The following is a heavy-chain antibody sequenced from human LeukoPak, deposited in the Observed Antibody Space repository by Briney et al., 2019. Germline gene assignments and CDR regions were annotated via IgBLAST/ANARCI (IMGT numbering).Heavy chain of an antibody. CDR3: ARDGDYGDYFFDY. V-gene: IGHV3-21*01. D-gene: IGHD4-17*01. Sequence: GGSLRLSCTASGFIFSSYSMNWVRQAPGKGLEWVSSITSSSSYIYYADSVKGRFTISRDNAKNSLYLQMNSLRAEDTAVYYCARDGDYGDYFFDYWGQGTLVTVSS. J-gene: IGHJ4*02. CDR1: GFIFSSYS. CDR2: ITSSSSYI.